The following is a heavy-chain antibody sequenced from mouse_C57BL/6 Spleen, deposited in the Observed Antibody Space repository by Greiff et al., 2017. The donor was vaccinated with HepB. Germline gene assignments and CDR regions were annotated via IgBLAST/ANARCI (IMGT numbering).Heavy chain of an antibody. CDR3: ARGDYDGYYFDY. CDR2: IWSDGST. J-gene: IGHJ2*01. D-gene: IGHD2-4*01. CDR1: GFSLTSYG. Sequence: VKLQESGPGLVAPSQSLSITCTVSGFSLTSYGVHWVRQPPGKGLEWLVVIWSDGSTTYNSALKSRRSISKDNSKSQVFLKMNSLQTDDTAMYYCARGDYDGYYFDYWGQGTTLTVSS. V-gene: IGHV2-6*03.